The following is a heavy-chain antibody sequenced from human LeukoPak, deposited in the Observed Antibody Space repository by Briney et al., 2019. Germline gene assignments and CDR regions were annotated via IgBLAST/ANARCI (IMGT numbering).Heavy chain of an antibody. CDR2: IYPGDSDT. V-gene: IGHV5-51*01. CDR1: GYSFTSYW. Sequence: GESLKISCKGSGYSFTSYWIGWVRQMPGKGLEWMGVIYPGDSDTRYSPSFQGQVTISADKSISTAYLQWSSLKASDTAMYYCARQYGSGSYYNPAGFDYWGQGTLVTVSS. J-gene: IGHJ4*02. CDR3: ARQYGSGSYYNPAGFDY. D-gene: IGHD3-10*01.